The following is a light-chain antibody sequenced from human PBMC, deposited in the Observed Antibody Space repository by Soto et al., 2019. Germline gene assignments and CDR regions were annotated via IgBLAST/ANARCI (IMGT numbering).Light chain of an antibody. Sequence: DVVMTQSPLSLPVALGQPASISCSSNQSLVYRDGIAYFSWFQQRPGRSPRRLIYKVSNRDSGVPARFSGSGSGTDFALKISRVEADDVGVYYCMQATHWPITFGQGTRLEIK. CDR1: QSLVYRDGIAY. CDR2: KVS. J-gene: IGKJ5*01. CDR3: MQATHWPIT. V-gene: IGKV2-30*01.